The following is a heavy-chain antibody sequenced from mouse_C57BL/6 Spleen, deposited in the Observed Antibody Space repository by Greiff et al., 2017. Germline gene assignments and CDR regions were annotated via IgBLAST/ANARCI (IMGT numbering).Heavy chain of an antibody. CDR3: ARELNDY. CDR2: ISDGGSYT. J-gene: IGHJ2*01. CDR1: GFTFSSYA. V-gene: IGHV5-4*01. Sequence: EVKLMESGGGLVKPGGSLKLSCAASGFTFSSYAMSWVRQTPEKRLEWVATISDGGSYTYYPDNVKGRFTISRDNAKNNLYLQMSHLKSEDTAMYYCARELNDYWGQGTTLTVSS.